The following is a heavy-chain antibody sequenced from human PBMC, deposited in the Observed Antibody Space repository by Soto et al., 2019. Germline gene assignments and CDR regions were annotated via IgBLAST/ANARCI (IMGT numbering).Heavy chain of an antibody. CDR1: GGSFSGYY. CDR3: ARFGITDDYGDPEERADACDI. CDR2: INHSGST. V-gene: IGHV4-34*01. Sequence: QVQLQQWGAGLLKPSETLSLTCAVYGGSFSGYYWSWIRQPPGQGLEWLVEINHSGSTNYNPSLNRGVTISVDTSKSQFSLKLSYVTAADTAVYYCARFGITDDYGDPEERADACDIWGQGTMVTVAS. J-gene: IGHJ3*02. D-gene: IGHD4-17*01.